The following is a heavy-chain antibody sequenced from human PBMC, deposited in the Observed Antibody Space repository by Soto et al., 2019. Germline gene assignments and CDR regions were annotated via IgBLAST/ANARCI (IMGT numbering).Heavy chain of an antibody. CDR2: IYSGGST. CDR1: GFTVSSNY. D-gene: IGHD3-9*01. CDR3: ARLTVLTGSHLDY. J-gene: IGHJ4*02. V-gene: IGHV3-66*04. Sequence: PGGSLRLSCAASGFTVSSNYMSWVRQAPGKGLEWVSVIYSGGSTYYADSVKGRFTISRDNSKNTLYLQMNSLRAEDTAVYYCARLTVLTGSHLDYWGQGTLVTAPQ.